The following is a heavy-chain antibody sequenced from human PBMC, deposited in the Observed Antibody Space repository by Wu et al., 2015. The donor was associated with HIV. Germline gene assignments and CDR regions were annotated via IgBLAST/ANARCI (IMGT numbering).Heavy chain of an antibody. D-gene: IGHD4-23*01. J-gene: IGHJ6*03. V-gene: IGHV1-18*01. CDR1: GYTFTSYG. CDR2: ISAYNGNT. CDR3: ARGPSVNHYYYYYMDV. Sequence: QFQLVQSGAEVKKPGASVKVSCKASGYTFTSYGISWVRQAPRQGLEWMGWISAYNGNTNYTQKLQGRVTMTTDTSTSTAYMELRNLRSDDTAVYYCARGPSVNHYYYYYMDVWGKGTTVTVSS.